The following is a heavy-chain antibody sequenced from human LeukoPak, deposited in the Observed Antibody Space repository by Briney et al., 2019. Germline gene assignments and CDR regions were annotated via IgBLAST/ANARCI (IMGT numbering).Heavy chain of an antibody. CDR2: INPNSGGT. D-gene: IGHD3-22*01. CDR1: GYTFTGYY. Sequence: ASVKVSCKASGYTFTGYYMHWVRQAPGQGLEWMGWINPNSGGTNYAQQFQGRVPMTRDTSIRTAYMELSRLRSDDTAVYYCARDVSSGYSDWGQGTLVTVYS. CDR3: ARDVSSGYSD. V-gene: IGHV1-2*02. J-gene: IGHJ4*02.